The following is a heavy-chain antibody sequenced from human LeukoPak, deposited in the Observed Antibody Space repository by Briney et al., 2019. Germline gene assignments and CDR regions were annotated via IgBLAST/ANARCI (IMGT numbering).Heavy chain of an antibody. D-gene: IGHD6-19*01. Sequence: SETLSLTCTVSGGSISSYYWSWIRQSPGKGLEWIGYIYYNGSTNYNPSLKSRVTISVDTSKNQFSLKLSSVTAADTAVYYCARVGGSGSTGLDYWGQGTLVTVSS. CDR2: IYYNGST. V-gene: IGHV4-59*01. J-gene: IGHJ4*02. CDR3: ARVGGSGSTGLDY. CDR1: GGSISSYY.